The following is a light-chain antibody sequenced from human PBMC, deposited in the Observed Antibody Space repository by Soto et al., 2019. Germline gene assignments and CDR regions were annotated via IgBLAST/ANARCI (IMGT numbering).Light chain of an antibody. Sequence: QSALTQPASVSGSPGQSITISCTGTSSDVGGYNYVSWYQQHPGKAPKLMIYEVSNRPSGVSNRFSGSKSGNTASLTISGLQPEEEDAYYCSSYTSSSTLVFGGGTKLTVL. CDR2: EVS. J-gene: IGLJ2*01. CDR3: SSYTSSSTLV. CDR1: SSDVGGYNY. V-gene: IGLV2-14*01.